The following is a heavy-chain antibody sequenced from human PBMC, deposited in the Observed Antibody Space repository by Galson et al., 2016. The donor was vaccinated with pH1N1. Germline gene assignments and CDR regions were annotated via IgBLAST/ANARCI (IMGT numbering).Heavy chain of an antibody. J-gene: IGHJ4*02. CDR1: GFTFSSYA. CDR3: VKRPTAATGPFAY. D-gene: IGHD1-1*01. Sequence: SLRLSCAASGFTFSSYAMSWVRQAPGQGLEWVSSITASCGNTYYADSVKGRFTISRDNSKNTLFLQMNSLRAEDPAVYYCVKRPTAATGPFAYWGQGTLVTVSS. V-gene: IGHV3-23*01. CDR2: ITASCGNT.